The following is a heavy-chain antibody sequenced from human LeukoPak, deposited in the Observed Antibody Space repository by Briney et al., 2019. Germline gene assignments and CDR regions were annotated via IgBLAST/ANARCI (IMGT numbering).Heavy chain of an antibody. D-gene: IGHD2-21*02. Sequence: GESLKISCKGSGYRFSSDWIGWVRQKPGKGLEWMGIIYPGVSDTRYSPSFQGQVTISADKSITTAYLHWSSLRASDTAMYYCGRLPYCGGDCYPNWFDSWGQGTLVTVSS. CDR1: GYRFSSDW. J-gene: IGHJ5*01. CDR2: IYPGVSDT. CDR3: GRLPYCGGDCYPNWFDS. V-gene: IGHV5-51*01.